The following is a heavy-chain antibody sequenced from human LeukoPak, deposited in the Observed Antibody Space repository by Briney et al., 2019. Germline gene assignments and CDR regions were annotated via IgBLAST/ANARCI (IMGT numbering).Heavy chain of an antibody. Sequence: ASVKVSCKASGGTFSSYAISWVRQAPGQGLEWMGWINPNSGGTNYAQKFQGRVTMTRDTSISTAYMELSRLRSDDTAVYYCARSPSWVDAFDIWGQGTMVTVSS. D-gene: IGHD3-16*01. CDR2: INPNSGGT. J-gene: IGHJ3*02. CDR3: ARSPSWVDAFDI. V-gene: IGHV1-2*02. CDR1: GGTFSSYA.